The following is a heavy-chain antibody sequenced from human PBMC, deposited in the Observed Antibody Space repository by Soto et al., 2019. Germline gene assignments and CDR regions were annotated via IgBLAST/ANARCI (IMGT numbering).Heavy chain of an antibody. J-gene: IGHJ3*02. CDR3: ATKEVTQRAFDI. Sequence: QGQLVQSGAEVKKPGSSVKVSCKASRGTFSSYTISWVRQAPGQGLEWMGRIIPMLGIANYAQKFQGRVTITADKSTSTAYMKLSSLRSEDTAVYYCATKEVTQRAFDIWGQGTMVTVSS. D-gene: IGHD2-21*02. CDR1: RGTFSSYT. V-gene: IGHV1-69*02. CDR2: IIPMLGIA.